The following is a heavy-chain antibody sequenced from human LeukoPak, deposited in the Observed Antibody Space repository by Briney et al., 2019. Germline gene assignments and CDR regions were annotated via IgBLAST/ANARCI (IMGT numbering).Heavy chain of an antibody. Sequence: SQTLSLTCTVSGGSISSDSYYWSWIRQPAGKGLEWIGRIYTSGSTNYNPSLKSRVTISVDTSKNQFSLKLSSVTAADTAVYYCARAFDYWGQGTLVTVSS. V-gene: IGHV4-61*02. CDR3: ARAFDY. J-gene: IGHJ4*02. CDR1: GGSISSDSYY. CDR2: IYTSGST.